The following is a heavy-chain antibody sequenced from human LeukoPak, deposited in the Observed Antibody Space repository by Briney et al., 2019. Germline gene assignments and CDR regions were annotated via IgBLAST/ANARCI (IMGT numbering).Heavy chain of an antibody. Sequence: ASVKVSCKASGYTLTSYGISWVRQAPGQGLEWMGWISAYNGNTNYAQKLQGRVTMTTDTPTSTAYMELRSLRSDDTAVYYCARDRESILWFGELLDYWGQGTLVTVSS. V-gene: IGHV1-18*01. CDR2: ISAYNGNT. CDR3: ARDRESILWFGELLDY. CDR1: GYTLTSYG. J-gene: IGHJ4*02. D-gene: IGHD3-10*01.